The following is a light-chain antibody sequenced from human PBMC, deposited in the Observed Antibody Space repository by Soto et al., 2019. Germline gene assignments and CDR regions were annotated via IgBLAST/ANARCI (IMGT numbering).Light chain of an antibody. CDR2: NGS. CDR3: MQVKHWPLT. J-gene: IGKJ1*01. V-gene: IGKV2-30*01. CDR1: QSLVSSDGNTY. Sequence: DVVMTQSPLSLPVTLGQPASISCRSSQSLVSSDGNTYLIWFQQRPGQSPRRLIYNGSNRDSGVPDRLSGSGSGTDFTLEISRVEAEDVGVYYCMQVKHWPLTFGQGTKVEIK.